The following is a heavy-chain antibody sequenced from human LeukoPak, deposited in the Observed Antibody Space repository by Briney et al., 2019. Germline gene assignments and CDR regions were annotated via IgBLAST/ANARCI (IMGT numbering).Heavy chain of an antibody. Sequence: PGGSLRLSCAASGFTFSSYGMHWVRQAPGKGLEWVAVISYDGSNKYYADSVTGRFTISRDNSKNTLYLQMNSLRAEDTALYYCAKLPTGYPNWFDPWGQGTLVTVSS. V-gene: IGHV3-30*18. D-gene: IGHD3-9*01. CDR2: ISYDGSNK. J-gene: IGHJ5*02. CDR3: AKLPTGYPNWFDP. CDR1: GFTFSSYG.